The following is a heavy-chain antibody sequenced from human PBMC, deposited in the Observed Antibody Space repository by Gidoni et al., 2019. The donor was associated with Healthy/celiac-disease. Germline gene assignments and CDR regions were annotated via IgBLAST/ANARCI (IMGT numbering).Heavy chain of an antibody. D-gene: IGHD6-13*01. J-gene: IGHJ4*02. CDR3: ARDHSSSWYFDY. CDR2: IKQDGSEK. V-gene: IGHV3-7*04. CDR1: GLTFSSYW. Sequence: EVQLVESGGGLVQPGGSLRLSCAASGLTFSSYWMSWVRQAPGKGLEWGANIKQDGSEKYYVYSLKGRFTISRDNAKNSLYLQMNSLRAEDTAVYYCARDHSSSWYFDYWGQGTLVTVSS.